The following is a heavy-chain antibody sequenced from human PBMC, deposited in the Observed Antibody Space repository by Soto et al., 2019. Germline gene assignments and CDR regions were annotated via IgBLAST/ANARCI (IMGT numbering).Heavy chain of an antibody. V-gene: IGHV4-31*03. D-gene: IGHD3-22*01. J-gene: IGHJ5*02. Sequence: QVQLQESGPGLVKPSQTLSLTCTVSGGSISSGAYYWSWIRQHSEKGLEWIGYMNYSGIAYYNPSLTSRVTISVDTSKNQFSLKLSSVTAADTAVYYCARYYFDNSGYSNWFDPWGRGTLVTVSS. CDR3: ARYYFDNSGYSNWFDP. CDR1: GGSISSGAYY. CDR2: MNYSGIA.